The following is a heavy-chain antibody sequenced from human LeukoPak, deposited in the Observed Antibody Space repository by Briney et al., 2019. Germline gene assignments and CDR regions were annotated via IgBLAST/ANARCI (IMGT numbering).Heavy chain of an antibody. J-gene: IGHJ4*02. CDR1: GFTFSSYA. CDR2: ISGSGGST. D-gene: IGHD1-26*01. Sequence: PGGSLRLSCAASGFTFSSYAMSWVRQAPGKGLEWVSAISGSGGSTYYADSVKGRFTISRDNSKNMLYLQMNSLRAEDTAVYYCAKDLGGIVGPTPPERSFDYWGQGTLVTVSS. V-gene: IGHV3-23*01. CDR3: AKDLGGIVGPTPPERSFDY.